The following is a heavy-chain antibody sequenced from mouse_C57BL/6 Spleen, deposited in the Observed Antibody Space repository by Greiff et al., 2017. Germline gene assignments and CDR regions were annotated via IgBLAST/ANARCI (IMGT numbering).Heavy chain of an antibody. CDR2: IRNKANGYTT. V-gene: IGHV7-3*01. CDR3: ASGVDYFDY. Sequence: EVQLQESGGGLVQPGGSLSLSCAASGFTFTDYYMSWVRQPPGKALEWLGFIRNKANGYTTEYSASVKGRFTISRDNSQSIPYLQMNALRAEDSATYYCASGVDYFDYWGQGTTLTVSS. CDR1: GFTFTDYY. D-gene: IGHD1-3*01. J-gene: IGHJ2*01.